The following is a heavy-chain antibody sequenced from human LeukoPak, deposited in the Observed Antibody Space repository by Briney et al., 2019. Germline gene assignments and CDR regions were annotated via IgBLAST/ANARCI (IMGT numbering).Heavy chain of an antibody. Sequence: ASVKVSCKASGGTFSSYAISWVRQAPGQGLEWMGGIIPIFGTANYAQKFQGRVTITTDESTSTAYMELSSLRSEDTAVYYCARDGASEMATIARWYDPWGQGTLVTVCS. D-gene: IGHD5-24*01. J-gene: IGHJ5*02. CDR1: GGTFSSYA. CDR3: ARDGASEMATIARWYDP. CDR2: IIPIFGTA. V-gene: IGHV1-69*05.